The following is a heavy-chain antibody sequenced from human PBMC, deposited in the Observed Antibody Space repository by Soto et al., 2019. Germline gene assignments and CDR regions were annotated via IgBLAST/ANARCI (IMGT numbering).Heavy chain of an antibody. D-gene: IGHD3-10*01. Sequence: QVQLQESGPGLVKPSQTLSLTCTVSGGSISSGGYYWSWIRQHPGKGLEWIGYIYYSGSTYYNPSLKSRVSISVDTSKNQFSLKLSSVTAADTAVYYCARGRADYYGSGSYPLFDYWGQGTLVTVSS. V-gene: IGHV4-31*03. J-gene: IGHJ4*02. CDR2: IYYSGST. CDR3: ARGRADYYGSGSYPLFDY. CDR1: GGSISSGGYY.